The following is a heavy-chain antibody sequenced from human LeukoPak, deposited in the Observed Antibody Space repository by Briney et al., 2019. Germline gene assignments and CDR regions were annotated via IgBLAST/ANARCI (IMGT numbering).Heavy chain of an antibody. CDR1: GYTFTRYV. CDR3: AREGYSSSWSYFVY. Sequence: GASVKVSCKASGYTFTRYVINGVRQAPGRGVEGMGWISDYNGNANYAQKLQGRVTMTTDTSTSTAYMELRSLRSDDTAVYYCAREGYSSSWSYFVYWGQGAMVTVSS. J-gene: IGHJ4*02. V-gene: IGHV1-18*01. D-gene: IGHD6-13*01. CDR2: ISDYNGNA.